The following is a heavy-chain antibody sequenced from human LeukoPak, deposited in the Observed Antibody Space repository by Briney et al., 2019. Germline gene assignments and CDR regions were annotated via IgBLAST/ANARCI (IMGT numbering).Heavy chain of an antibody. V-gene: IGHV4-59*08. D-gene: IGHD6-19*01. Sequence: SETLSLTCTVSGGSTSDYYWNWIRQPPGKGLEWIGNIYYSGSTSYNPSLKSRVTISVDTSKNQFSLKLSSVTAADTAVYYCARLGSSGWSADFDYWGQGTLVTVSS. CDR3: ARLGSSGWSADFDY. J-gene: IGHJ4*02. CDR1: GGSTSDYY. CDR2: IYYSGST.